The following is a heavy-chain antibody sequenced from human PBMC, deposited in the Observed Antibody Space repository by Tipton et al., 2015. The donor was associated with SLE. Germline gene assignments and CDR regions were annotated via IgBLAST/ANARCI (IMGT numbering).Heavy chain of an antibody. D-gene: IGHD5/OR15-5a*01. CDR2: ISTSGGST. CDR3: AKHSLYDFHFDY. Sequence: SLRLSCTASGFTVSSNYVIWVRQAPGKGLEWVSGISTSGGSTDYADSVKGRFTISRDNSKNTLYLHMNSLRAEDTAVYSCAKHSLYDFHFDYWGQGTLVTVSS. V-gene: IGHV3-23*01. J-gene: IGHJ4*02. CDR1: GFTVSSNY.